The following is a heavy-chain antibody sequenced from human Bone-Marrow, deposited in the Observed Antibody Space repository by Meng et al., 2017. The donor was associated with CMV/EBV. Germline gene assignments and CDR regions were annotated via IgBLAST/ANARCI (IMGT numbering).Heavy chain of an antibody. CDR1: GGTFSSYA. Sequence: KISCKASGGTFSSYAISWVRQAPGQGLEWMGGIIPILGIANYAQKFQGRVTITADKSTSTAYMELSSLRSEDTAVYYCASDPYCSSTSCYTGNYYYYGMDVWGQGTTVTVSS. J-gene: IGHJ6*02. CDR2: IIPILGIA. D-gene: IGHD2-2*02. V-gene: IGHV1-69*10. CDR3: ASDPYCSSTSCYTGNYYYYGMDV.